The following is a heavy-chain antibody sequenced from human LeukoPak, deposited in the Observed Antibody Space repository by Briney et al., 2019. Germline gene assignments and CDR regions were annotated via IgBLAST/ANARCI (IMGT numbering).Heavy chain of an antibody. CDR2: IRYDGSDK. J-gene: IGHJ3*02. CDR3: AKDPYNI. CDR1: GFTFSSYG. D-gene: IGHD2-2*02. Sequence: PGGSLRLSCAASGFTFSSYGMHWVRQATGKGLEWVAFIRYDGSDKYYTDSVKGRFTISRDISKNTLYLQMNSLRAEDTAVYYCAKDPYNIWGQGAMVTVSS. V-gene: IGHV3-30*02.